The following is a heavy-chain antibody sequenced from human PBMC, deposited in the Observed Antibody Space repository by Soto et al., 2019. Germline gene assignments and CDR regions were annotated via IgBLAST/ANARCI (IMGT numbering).Heavy chain of an antibody. CDR2: INHSGST. V-gene: IGHV4-34*01. D-gene: IGHD1-26*01. Sequence: SETLSLTCAVYGGSFSGYYWSWIRQPPGKGLEWIGEINHSGSTNYNPSLKSRVTISVDTSKNQFSLKLSSVTAADTAVYYCARGRLVFMFGSPYSGSYRFDYWGQGTLVTVPQ. CDR1: GGSFSGYY. J-gene: IGHJ4*02. CDR3: ARGRLVFMFGSPYSGSYRFDY.